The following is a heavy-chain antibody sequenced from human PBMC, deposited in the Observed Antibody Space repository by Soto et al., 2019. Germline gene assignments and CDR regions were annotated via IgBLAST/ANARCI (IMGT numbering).Heavy chain of an antibody. V-gene: IGHV3-30*09. Sequence: WGSLRLSFSASGFTFRSYAMHCGRPAPDKGLYWGAVISYDGSNKYYAVHVKGRLAISRDNSNNTLYLQMNSLRDEDTAVYYCARGVVRRVIIPYTSLLDYWGLGTSVTVSS. CDR3: ARGVVRRVIIPYTSLLDY. J-gene: IGHJ4*02. CDR2: ISYDGSNK. D-gene: IGHD3-10*01. CDR1: GFTFRSYA.